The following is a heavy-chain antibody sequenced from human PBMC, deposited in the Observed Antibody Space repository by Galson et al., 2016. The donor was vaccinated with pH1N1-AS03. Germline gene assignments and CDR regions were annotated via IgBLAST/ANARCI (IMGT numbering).Heavy chain of an antibody. D-gene: IGHD3-22*01. CDR3: AREALPDYYHSSVPIDY. CDR2: IWHDGSNK. Sequence: SLRLSCAASGFTFSDYGMHWVRQAPGKGLEWVAIIWHDGSNKYYADSVKGRFTISRDNSKNTLYPQMNSLRAEDTAVYYCAREALPDYYHSSVPIDYCGHGTLVTVSA. CDR1: GFTFSDYG. V-gene: IGHV3-33*08. J-gene: IGHJ4*01.